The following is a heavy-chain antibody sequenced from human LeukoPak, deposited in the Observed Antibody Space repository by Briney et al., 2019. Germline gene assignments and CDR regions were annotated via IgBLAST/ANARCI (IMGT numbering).Heavy chain of an antibody. CDR3: ARFSNDHGVKFDY. V-gene: IGHV4-31*03. D-gene: IGHD4-17*01. CDR2: CYYSRTA. CDR1: VGPISSGGYS. Sequence: SETLSLTCTVSVGPISSGGYSWSSGTQHREKGLEWIGYCYYSRTAYYNPSLKSRVNMSVDTSKNLFSLKLDSVTAADTAVYYCARFSNDHGVKFDYWGQGTLVTVSS. J-gene: IGHJ4*02.